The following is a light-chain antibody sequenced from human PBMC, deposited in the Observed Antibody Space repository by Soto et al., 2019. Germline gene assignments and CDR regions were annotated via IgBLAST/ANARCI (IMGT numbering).Light chain of an antibody. V-gene: IGKV1-9*01. Sequence: DIQLTQSPSFLSASVGDRVTITCRASQDISGYLAWFQQRPGKAPKLLISAASTLQSGVPSRFSGSGSGTEFALTLSSLQHEDFERYSCQQRDSYPWTVGQGTTVDIK. J-gene: IGKJ1*01. CDR2: AAS. CDR3: QQRDSYPWT. CDR1: QDISGY.